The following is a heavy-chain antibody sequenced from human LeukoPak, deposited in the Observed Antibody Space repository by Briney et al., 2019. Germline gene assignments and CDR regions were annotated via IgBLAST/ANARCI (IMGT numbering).Heavy chain of an antibody. V-gene: IGHV3-7*01. D-gene: IGHD6-6*01. CDR3: ASGSYSSLLYY. J-gene: IGHJ4*02. Sequence: GGSLRLSCAASGFTFSTYWMSWVRQAPGKGLEWVVNIKQDGSEKYYVDSVKGRFTISRDNAKNSLYLQMNSLRAEDTAVYYCASGSYSSLLYYWGQGTLVTVSS. CDR2: IKQDGSEK. CDR1: GFTFSTYW.